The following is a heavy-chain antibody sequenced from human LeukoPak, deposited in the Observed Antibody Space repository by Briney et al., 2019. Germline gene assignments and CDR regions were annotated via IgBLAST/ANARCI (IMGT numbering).Heavy chain of an antibody. Sequence: SVKVSCKASGDSINTYTINWVRQAPGQGLEWMGGINPISGTANYAQKFQGKVTITADESTSTAYMELSSLRSEDTAVYYCARDKFLEWSSGFYGMDVWGQGTTVMVSS. CDR3: ARDKFLEWSSGFYGMDV. CDR1: GDSINTYT. V-gene: IGHV1-69*13. D-gene: IGHD3-3*01. J-gene: IGHJ6*02. CDR2: INPISGTA.